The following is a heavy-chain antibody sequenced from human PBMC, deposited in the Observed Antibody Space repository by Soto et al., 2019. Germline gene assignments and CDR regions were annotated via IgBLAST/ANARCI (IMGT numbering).Heavy chain of an antibody. V-gene: IGHV1-2*02. CDR1: GYPVTAYY. Sequence: QLHLVQSGAVVKKPGASVTVSCSASGYPVTAYYMHWVRQAPGRGREWMGGINPATGAAKYTQTFQGRVTMPRDTSTSTVFLDLSGLTSEDTAVFYCARGGGVGVAGSAAFDMWGQGTLVTVSS. CDR3: ARGGGVGVAGSAAFDM. D-gene: IGHD3-3*01. J-gene: IGHJ3*02. CDR2: INPATGAA.